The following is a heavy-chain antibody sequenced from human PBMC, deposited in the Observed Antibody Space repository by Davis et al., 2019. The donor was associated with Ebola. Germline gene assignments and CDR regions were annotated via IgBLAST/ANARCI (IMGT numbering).Heavy chain of an antibody. Sequence: PGGSLRLSCAASGFTFSSYGMHWVRQAPGKGLEWVAVISYDGSNKYYADSVKGRFTISRDNSKNTLYLQMNSLRAEDTAVYYCAKAKRAFGELTRDYYYYYGMDVWGQGTTVTVSS. D-gene: IGHD3-10*01. CDR1: GFTFSSYG. V-gene: IGHV3-30*18. CDR2: ISYDGSNK. CDR3: AKAKRAFGELTRDYYYYYGMDV. J-gene: IGHJ6*02.